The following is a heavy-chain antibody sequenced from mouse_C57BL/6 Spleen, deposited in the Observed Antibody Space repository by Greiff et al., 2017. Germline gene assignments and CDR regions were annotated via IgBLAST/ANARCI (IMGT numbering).Heavy chain of an antibody. Sequence: QVQLQQSGAELGRPGASVTLSCKASGYTCTDYEMHWVKQTPVHGLEWIGAIDPETGGTAYNQKFKGKAILTADKSSSTAYMELRSLTSEDSAVYYCTRWGNYDPWYSDVWCTGTTVTVSS. CDR2: IDPETGGT. CDR3: TRWGNYDPWYSDV. CDR1: GYTCTDYE. J-gene: IGHJ1*03. D-gene: IGHD2-4*01. V-gene: IGHV1-15*01.